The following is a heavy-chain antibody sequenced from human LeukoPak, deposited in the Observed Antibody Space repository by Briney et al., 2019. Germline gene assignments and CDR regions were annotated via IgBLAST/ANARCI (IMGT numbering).Heavy chain of an antibody. CDR1: GFTFSSYG. D-gene: IGHD1-26*01. CDR2: IRYDGSNK. V-gene: IGHV3-30*02. Sequence: GGFLRLSCAASGFTFSSYGMHWVRQAPGKGLEWVAFIRYDGSNKYYADSVKGRFTISRDNSKNTLYLQMNSLRAEDTAVYYCAKDMFRWERAAFDIWGQGTMVTVSS. J-gene: IGHJ3*02. CDR3: AKDMFRWERAAFDI.